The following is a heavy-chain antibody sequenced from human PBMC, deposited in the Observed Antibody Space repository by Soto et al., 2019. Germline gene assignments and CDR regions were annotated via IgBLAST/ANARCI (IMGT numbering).Heavy chain of an antibody. V-gene: IGHV3-30*18. D-gene: IGHD3-22*01. Sequence: PGGSLRLSCAASGFTFSSYGIHWVRQAPGKGLEWVALISYDGSNKYYVDSVKGRFTISRDNSKNTLYLQMNSLRAEDTAMYYCAKDAPYYYDSSGYYGPFDYWGQGTLVTVSS. J-gene: IGHJ4*02. CDR1: GFTFSSYG. CDR2: ISYDGSNK. CDR3: AKDAPYYYDSSGYYGPFDY.